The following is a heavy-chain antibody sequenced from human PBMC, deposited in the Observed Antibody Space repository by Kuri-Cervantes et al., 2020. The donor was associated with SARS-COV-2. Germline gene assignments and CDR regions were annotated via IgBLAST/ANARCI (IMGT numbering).Heavy chain of an antibody. J-gene: IGHJ4*02. CDR1: GFTFSNFG. D-gene: IGHD3-22*01. CDR2: TWHDGNNK. V-gene: IGHV3-33*01. Sequence: GESLKISCAASGFTFSNFGMHWLRQASGKGLEWVALTWHDGNNKYYTDSVKGRFTISRDNAKNSLYLQMNSLRAEDTAVYYCARVEGQYYDSSGYSDYWGQGTLVTVSS. CDR3: ARVEGQYYDSSGYSDY.